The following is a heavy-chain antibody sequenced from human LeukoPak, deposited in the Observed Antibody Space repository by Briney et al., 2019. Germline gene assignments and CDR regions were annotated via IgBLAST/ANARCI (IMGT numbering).Heavy chain of an antibody. CDR1: GFTFSSYG. D-gene: IGHD6-13*01. CDR3: AKDSSSWYYYYYYMDV. V-gene: IGHV3-30*02. J-gene: IGHJ6*03. Sequence: GGSLRLSCAASGFTFSSYGMYWVRQAPGKGLEWVAFIRYDGSNKYYADSVKGRFTISRDNSKNTLYLQMNSLRAEDTAVYYCAKDSSSWYYYYYYMDVWGKGTTVTVSS. CDR2: IRYDGSNK.